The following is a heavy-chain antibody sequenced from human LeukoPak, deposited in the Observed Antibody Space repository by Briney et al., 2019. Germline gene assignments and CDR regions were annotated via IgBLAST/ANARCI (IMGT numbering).Heavy chain of an antibody. D-gene: IGHD6-19*01. J-gene: IGHJ4*02. CDR3: ARAHSSGWYDFDY. CDR1: GGSSSGYY. CDR2: IYYSGST. Sequence: SETLSLTCAVYGGSSSGYYWSWIRQPPGKGLEWIGYIYYSGSTNYNPSLKSRVTISVDTSKNQFSLKLSSVTAADTAVYYCARAHSSGWYDFDYWGQGTLVTVSS. V-gene: IGHV4-59*01.